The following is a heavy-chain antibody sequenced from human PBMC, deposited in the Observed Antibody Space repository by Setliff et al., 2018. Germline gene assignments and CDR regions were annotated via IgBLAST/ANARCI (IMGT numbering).Heavy chain of an antibody. CDR3: ARRRRFDSGGPRSPWYFDL. V-gene: IGHV5-51*01. CDR2: IYPDDSDT. J-gene: IGHJ2*01. CDR1: GYNFLDYW. D-gene: IGHD2-15*01. Sequence: PGESLKISCKASGYNFLDYWIGWVRQMPGKGLEWMGIIYPDDSDTRYSPSVQGPFTISADKSVSTAYLQRSSLKASDTAFYYCARRRRFDSGGPRSPWYFDLWGRGTLVTVSS.